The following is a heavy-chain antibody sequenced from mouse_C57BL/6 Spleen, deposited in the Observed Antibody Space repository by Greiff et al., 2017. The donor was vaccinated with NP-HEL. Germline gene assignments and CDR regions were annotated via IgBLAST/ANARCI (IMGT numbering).Heavy chain of an antibody. D-gene: IGHD2-1*01. CDR1: GYTFTDYY. CDR3: ARWGTLLAPLDY. J-gene: IGHJ2*01. CDR2: INPNNGGT. V-gene: IGHV1-26*01. Sequence: VQLQQSGPELVKPGASVKISCKASGYTFTDYYMNWVKQSHGKSLEWIGDINPNNGGTSYNQKFKGKATLTVDKSSSTAYMELRSLTSEDSAVYYCARWGTLLAPLDYWGQGTTLTVSS.